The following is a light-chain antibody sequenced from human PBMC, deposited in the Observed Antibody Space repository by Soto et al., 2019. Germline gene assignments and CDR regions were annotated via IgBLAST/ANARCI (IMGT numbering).Light chain of an antibody. CDR3: QQYNNWPPIT. CDR1: QSVSSN. CDR2: GAS. V-gene: IGKV3-15*01. Sequence: EIVMTQSPATLSVSPGERATLSCRGSQSVSSNLAWYQQKPGQAPRLLIYGASTRATGIPARFSGSGAGTEFTLTISSLQSEDFSVYYCQQYNNWPPITLGQGTRLEI. J-gene: IGKJ5*01.